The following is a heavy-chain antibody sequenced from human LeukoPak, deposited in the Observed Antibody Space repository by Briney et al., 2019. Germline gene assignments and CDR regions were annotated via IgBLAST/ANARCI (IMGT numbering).Heavy chain of an antibody. J-gene: IGHJ4*02. V-gene: IGHV3-21*01. CDR2: ISSSSSYI. CDR1: GFTFSSYS. Sequence: GGSLRLSCAASGFTFSSYSMNWVRQAPGKGLEWVSSISSSSSYIYYADSVKGRFTISRDNAKNSLYLQMNSLRAEDTAVYYCASDLKYQLPIFDYWGQGTLVTVSS. D-gene: IGHD2-2*01. CDR3: ASDLKYQLPIFDY.